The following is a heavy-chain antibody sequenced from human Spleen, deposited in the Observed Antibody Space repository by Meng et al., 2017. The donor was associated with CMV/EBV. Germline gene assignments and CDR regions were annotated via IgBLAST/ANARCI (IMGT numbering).Heavy chain of an antibody. V-gene: IGHV3-74*03. D-gene: IGHD3-10*01. CDR2: INSDDSTT. J-gene: IGHJ4*02. Sequence: LSSAASGFTLSGYWAHWVRQVPGKGLVWVSRINSDDSTTTYADSVKGRFTISRDNAKNTVYLQMNSLRVEDTAVYYCARDCFGREDYWGQGTLVTVSS. CDR1: GFTLSGYW. CDR3: ARDCFGREDY.